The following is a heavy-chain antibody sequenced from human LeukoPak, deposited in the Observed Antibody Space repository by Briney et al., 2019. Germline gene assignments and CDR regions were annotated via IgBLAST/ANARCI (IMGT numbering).Heavy chain of an antibody. CDR3: ARDTVTDYYYYYMDV. Sequence: GGSLRLSCAASGFTFSSYSMNWVRQAPGKGLEWVSYISSSSSTIYYADSVKGRFTISRDNAKNSLYPQMNSLRAEDTAVYYCARDTVTDYYYYYMDVWGKGTTVTVSS. D-gene: IGHD4-17*01. CDR2: ISSSSSTI. CDR1: GFTFSSYS. J-gene: IGHJ6*03. V-gene: IGHV3-48*01.